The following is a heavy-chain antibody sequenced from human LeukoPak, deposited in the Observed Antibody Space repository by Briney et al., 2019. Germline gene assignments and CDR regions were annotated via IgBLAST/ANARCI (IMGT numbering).Heavy chain of an antibody. D-gene: IGHD5-24*01. CDR1: GGSISSSSYY. CDR3: ARSRRDGYNYDPRVFDY. J-gene: IGHJ4*02. Sequence: SETLSLTCTVSGGSISSSSYYWGWIRQPPGKGLEWIGSIYYSGSTYYNPSLKSRVTISVDTSKNQFSLKLSSVTAADTAVYYCARSRRDGYNYDPRVFDYWGQGTLVTVSS. CDR2: IYYSGST. V-gene: IGHV4-39*07.